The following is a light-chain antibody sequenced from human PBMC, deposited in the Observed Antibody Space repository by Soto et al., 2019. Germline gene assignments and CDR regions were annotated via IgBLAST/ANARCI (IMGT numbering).Light chain of an antibody. J-gene: IGKJ1*01. V-gene: IGKV3-20*01. CDR2: GAS. Sequence: EIVLTQSPGTLSLSPGERATLSCRASRGVGSNYLAWYQQKPGQAPRLLIYGASSRATGIPDRFSGSGSGTDFTLIISRLEPEDFAVYYCQQYASSPRTFGQGTKVEVK. CDR3: QQYASSPRT. CDR1: RGVGSNY.